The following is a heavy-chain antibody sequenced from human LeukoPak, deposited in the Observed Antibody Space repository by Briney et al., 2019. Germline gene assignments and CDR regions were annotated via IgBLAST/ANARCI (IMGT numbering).Heavy chain of an antibody. V-gene: IGHV1-18*01. J-gene: IGHJ4*02. CDR2: ISAYNGNT. CDR3: ARDQNGYDPFDY. CDR1: GYTFTSYG. D-gene: IGHD5-12*01. Sequence: ASVKVSCKASGYTFTSYGISWVRQAPGQGLEWMGWISAYNGNTNYAQKLQGRVTMTTDTSTSTVYMELSSLRSEDTAVYYCARDQNGYDPFDYWGQGTLVTVSS.